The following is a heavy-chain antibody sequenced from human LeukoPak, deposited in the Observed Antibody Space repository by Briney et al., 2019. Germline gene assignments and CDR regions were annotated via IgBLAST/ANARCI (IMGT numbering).Heavy chain of an antibody. D-gene: IGHD6-6*01. Sequence: PGGSLRLSCAASGFTFSTYGMHWLRQAPGKGLEWVAFIRFDASNKYYADSVKGRFSISRDNSKNTVYLQMNSLRAEDTAIYYCANQRRDSSSSSFRYYFDYWGQGTLVTVSS. V-gene: IGHV3-30*02. CDR1: GFTFSTYG. CDR3: ANQRRDSSSSSFRYYFDY. J-gene: IGHJ4*02. CDR2: IRFDASNK.